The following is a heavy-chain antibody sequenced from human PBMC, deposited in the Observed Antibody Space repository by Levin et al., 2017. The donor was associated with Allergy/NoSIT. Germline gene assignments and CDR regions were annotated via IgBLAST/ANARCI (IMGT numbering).Heavy chain of an antibody. J-gene: IGHJ6*02. Sequence: SVKVSCKASGGTFSSYAISWVRQAPGQGLEWMGGIIPIFGTANYAQKFQGRVTITADESTSTAYMELSSLRSEDTAVYYCAFGVISGYYPHYYYGMDVWGQGTTVTVSS. V-gene: IGHV1-69*13. D-gene: IGHD3-22*01. CDR3: AFGVISGYYPHYYYGMDV. CDR2: IIPIFGTA. CDR1: GGTFSSYA.